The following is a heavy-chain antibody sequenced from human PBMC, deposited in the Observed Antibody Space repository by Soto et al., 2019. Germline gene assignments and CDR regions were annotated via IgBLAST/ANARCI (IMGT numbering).Heavy chain of an antibody. J-gene: IGHJ4*02. CDR2: ISGGGSA. D-gene: IGHD3-16*01. V-gene: IGHV3-23*04. CDR1: GLTFSSYA. CDR3: VKGWAYFDY. Sequence: EVQLVESGGGLIQPGGSLRLSCAASGLTFSSYAMSWVRQAPGKGLEWLSGISGGGSAYYADSMKGRFTVSRDNSKNTMSLQMNSLTAEDTAIYYCVKGWAYFDYWGQGTLVTVSS.